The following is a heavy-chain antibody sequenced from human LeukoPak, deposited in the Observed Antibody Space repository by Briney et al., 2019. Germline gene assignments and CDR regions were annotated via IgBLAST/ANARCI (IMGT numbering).Heavy chain of an antibody. J-gene: IGHJ3*02. V-gene: IGHV3-74*01. D-gene: IGHD3-3*01. CDR2: INSDGSST. CDR3: ARDEDWSGYYGAFDI. Sequence: PGGSLRLSCAASGFTFNSYGMHWVRQAPGKGLVWVSRINSDGSSTSYADSVKGRFTISRDNAKNTLYLQMNSLRAEDTAVYYCARDEDWSGYYGAFDIWGQGTMVTVSS. CDR1: GFTFNSYG.